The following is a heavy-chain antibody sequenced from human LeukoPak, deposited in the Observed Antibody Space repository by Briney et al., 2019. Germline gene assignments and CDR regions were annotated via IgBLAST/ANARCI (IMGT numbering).Heavy chain of an antibody. CDR2: ISDSGGST. D-gene: IGHD3-9*01. CDR3: ARILTGYYDY. CDR1: GFTFSSYG. V-gene: IGHV3-23*01. J-gene: IGHJ4*02. Sequence: GGSLRLSCAASGFTFSSYGMSWVRQAPGKGLEWVSAISDSGGSTYYPDSVKGRFTISRDNSRNTLYLQINSLRPEDTAVYYCARILTGYYDYWGQGTLVTVSS.